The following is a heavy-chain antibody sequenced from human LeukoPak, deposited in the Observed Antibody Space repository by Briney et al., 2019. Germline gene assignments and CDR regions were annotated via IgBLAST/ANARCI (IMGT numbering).Heavy chain of an antibody. Sequence: SETLSPTCAVYGGSFSGYYWSWIRQPPGKGLEWIGEINHSGSTNYNPSLKSRVTISVDTSKNQFSLKLSSVTAADTAVYYCARVDELLWFGELLSNWFDPWGQGTLVTVSS. CDR3: ARVDELLWFGELLSNWFDP. J-gene: IGHJ5*02. D-gene: IGHD3-10*01. CDR1: GGSFSGYY. V-gene: IGHV4-34*01. CDR2: INHSGST.